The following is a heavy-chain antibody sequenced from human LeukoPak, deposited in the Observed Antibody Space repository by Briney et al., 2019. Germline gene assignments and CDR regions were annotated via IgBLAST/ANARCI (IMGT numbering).Heavy chain of an antibody. J-gene: IGHJ4*02. Sequence: SETLSLTCTVSGGSISSYYWSWIRQPPGKGLEWIGFISYSGRTYYNPSLKSRVTTSVDTSKNQFSLTLSSVTAADTAVYYCARGSGSYATPFDYWGQGTLVTVSS. CDR1: GGSISSYY. CDR3: ARGSGSYATPFDY. D-gene: IGHD3-10*01. CDR2: ISYSGRT. V-gene: IGHV4-59*08.